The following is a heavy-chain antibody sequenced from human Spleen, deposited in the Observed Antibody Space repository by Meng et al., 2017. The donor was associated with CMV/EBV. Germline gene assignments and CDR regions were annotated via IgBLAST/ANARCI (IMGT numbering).Heavy chain of an antibody. V-gene: IGHV4-59*01. CDR1: GVSISNFY. Sequence: GSLRLSCTVSGVSISNFYWGWIRQPPGGGLEWLGNIYSSGSTNYNPSLKSRVTMSVDTSRSQFSLNLTSVTAADTAIYYCARSREAAIEYWGQGTLVTVSS. CDR3: ARSREAAIEY. D-gene: IGHD2-15*01. CDR2: IYSSGST. J-gene: IGHJ4*02.